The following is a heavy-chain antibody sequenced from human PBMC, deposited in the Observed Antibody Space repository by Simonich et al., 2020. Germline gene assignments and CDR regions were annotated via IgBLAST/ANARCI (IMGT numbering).Heavy chain of an antibody. V-gene: IGHV4-34*01. CDR2: INHSGSN. D-gene: IGHD6-13*01. CDR3: ARGLRVAAAGTAFQH. J-gene: IGHJ1*01. CDR1: GGSFSGYY. Sequence: QVQLQQWGAGLLKPSETLSLTCAVYGGSFSGYYWSWIRQPPGKGLEWIGEINHSGSNNYNPSLKSRVTISVDTSKNQFSLKLSSVTAADTAVYYRARGLRVAAAGTAFQHWGQGTLVTVSS.